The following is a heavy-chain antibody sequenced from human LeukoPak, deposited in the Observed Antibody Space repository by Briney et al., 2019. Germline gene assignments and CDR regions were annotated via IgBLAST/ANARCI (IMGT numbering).Heavy chain of an antibody. CDR3: ARLASQDYDSSGYRGLFDY. CDR2: INPNSGGT. CDR1: GYTFTGYY. V-gene: IGHV1-2*02. Sequence: ASVKVSCKASGYTFTGYYMHWVRQAPGQGLEWMGWINPNSGGTNYAQKFQGRVTMTRDTSISTAYMELSRLRSDDTAVYYCARLASQDYDSSGYRGLFDYWGQGTLVTVSS. J-gene: IGHJ4*02. D-gene: IGHD3-22*01.